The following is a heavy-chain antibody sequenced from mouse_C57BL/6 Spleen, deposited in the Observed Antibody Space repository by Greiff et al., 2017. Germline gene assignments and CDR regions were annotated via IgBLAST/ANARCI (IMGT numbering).Heavy chain of an antibody. J-gene: IGHJ2*01. CDR3: ARWGTTVLDY. CDR1: GYTFTSYR. Sequence: QVQLQQPGAELVKPGASVKLSCKASGYTFTSYRMQWVKQRPGQGLEWIGEIDPSDSYTNYNQKFKGKATLTVDTSSSTAYMQLSSLTSEDSAVYYCARWGTTVLDYWGQGTTLTVSS. CDR2: IDPSDSYT. V-gene: IGHV1-50*01. D-gene: IGHD1-1*01.